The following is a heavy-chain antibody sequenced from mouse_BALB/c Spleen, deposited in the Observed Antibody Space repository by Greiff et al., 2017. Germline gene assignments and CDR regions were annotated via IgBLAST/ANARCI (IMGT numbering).Heavy chain of an antibody. V-gene: IGHV5-17*02. CDR1: GFTFSSFG. J-gene: IGHJ2*01. CDR2: ISSGSSTI. Sequence: DVQLVESGGGLVQPGGSRKLSCAASGFTFSSFGMHWVRQAPEKGLEWVAYISSGSSTIYYADTVKGRFTISRDNPKNTLFLQMTSLRSEDTAMYYCARSADLSFDYWGQGTTLTVSS. CDR3: ARSADLSFDY. D-gene: IGHD6-1*01.